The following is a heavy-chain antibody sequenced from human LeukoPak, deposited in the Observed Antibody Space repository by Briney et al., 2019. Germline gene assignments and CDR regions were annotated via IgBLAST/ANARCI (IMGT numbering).Heavy chain of an antibody. D-gene: IGHD6-13*01. V-gene: IGHV4-30-2*01. CDR1: GGSISSGGYS. Sequence: SETLSLTCAVSGGSISSGGYSWSWIRQPPGKGLEWIGYIYHSGSTNYNPSLKSRVTISVDTSKNQFSLKLSSVTAADTAVYYCAITGYSSSWYYFDYWGQGTLVTVSS. CDR3: AITGYSSSWYYFDY. J-gene: IGHJ4*02. CDR2: IYHSGST.